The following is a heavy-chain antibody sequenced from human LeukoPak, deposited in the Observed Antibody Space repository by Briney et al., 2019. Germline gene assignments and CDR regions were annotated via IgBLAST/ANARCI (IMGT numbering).Heavy chain of an antibody. CDR2: ISAGGAGT. Sequence: GGSLRLSCAASGFTFSSYSMNWVRQAPGKGLEWVSTISAGGAGTYYADSVKGRFTISRDNSKSTLYLQVDSLRAEDTAVYYCAKDAGTYYYDSSGFGDAFDIWGQGTMVTVSS. J-gene: IGHJ3*02. V-gene: IGHV3-23*01. CDR3: AKDAGTYYYDSSGFGDAFDI. CDR1: GFTFSSYS. D-gene: IGHD3-22*01.